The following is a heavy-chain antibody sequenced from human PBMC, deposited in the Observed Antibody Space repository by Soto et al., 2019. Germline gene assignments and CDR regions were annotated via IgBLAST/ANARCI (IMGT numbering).Heavy chain of an antibody. D-gene: IGHD2-2*01. CDR3: ARACSSNSCYDVFDY. J-gene: IGHJ4*02. CDR2: INHSGST. V-gene: IGHV4-34*01. Sequence: SETLSLTCAVYGGSFSGYYWSWIRQPPGKGLEWIGEINHSGSTNYNPSLKSRVTISVDTSKNQFSLKLSSVTAADTAVYYCARACSSNSCYDVFDYWGQGALVTVSS. CDR1: GGSFSGYY.